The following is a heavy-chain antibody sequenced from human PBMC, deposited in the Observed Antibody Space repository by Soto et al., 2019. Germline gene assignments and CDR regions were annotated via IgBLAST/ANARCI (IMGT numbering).Heavy chain of an antibody. D-gene: IGHD4-4*01. J-gene: IGHJ4*02. V-gene: IGHV1-3*01. CDR2: INAGNGNT. Sequence: SVKVSCKASEYTFTSYAIHWVRQAPVQSLEWMGWINAGNGNTKYSQKFQGRVTITRDTSASTAYMELSSLRSEDTAVYYCARELQGLYYFDYWGLGTLVTVSS. CDR3: ARELQGLYYFDY. CDR1: EYTFTSYA.